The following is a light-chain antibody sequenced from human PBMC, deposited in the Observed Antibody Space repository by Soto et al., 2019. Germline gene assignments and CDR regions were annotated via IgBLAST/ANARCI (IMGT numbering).Light chain of an antibody. V-gene: IGKV1-12*01. J-gene: IGKJ2*03. Sequence: DIQMTQSPSSVSASVGDRVTITCRASQSIVNWLAWYQQKPGKAPKHLIYAASSLQSGVPSRFSGSGYGTDFPLTISSLHREDFATYDVQQANSFPHSFGQGTKLEIK. CDR3: QQANSFPHS. CDR2: AAS. CDR1: QSIVNW.